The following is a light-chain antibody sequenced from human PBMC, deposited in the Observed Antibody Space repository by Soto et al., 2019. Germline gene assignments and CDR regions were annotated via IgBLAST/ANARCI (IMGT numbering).Light chain of an antibody. V-gene: IGKV3-11*01. J-gene: IGKJ1*01. Sequence: EIVLTQSPATLSSFPGDRVTLSCRASHDVNTRLAWYQHKPGQAPRLLISLASNRAAGVPARFSGSGSGTDFTLTISNVEPEDFAVYYCHQRQSWPRTFGQGTTVDIK. CDR3: HQRQSWPRT. CDR2: LAS. CDR1: HDVNTR.